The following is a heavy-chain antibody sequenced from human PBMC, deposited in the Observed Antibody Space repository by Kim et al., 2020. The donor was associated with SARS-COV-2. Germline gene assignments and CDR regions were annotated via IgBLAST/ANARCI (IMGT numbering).Heavy chain of an antibody. CDR3: ARGTHYYDGAYFDY. J-gene: IGHJ4*02. V-gene: IGHV4-59*01. D-gene: IGHD3-22*01. Sequence: SETLSLTCTVSDGSISSYYWSWIRQPPGKGLEWIGYIYYSGGTNYNPSLNSRVTTSVDTSENQLSLKVKSVTTEDTAVYYCARGTHYYDGAYFDYWGQGTLVTVSS. CDR1: DGSISSYY. CDR2: IYYSGGT.